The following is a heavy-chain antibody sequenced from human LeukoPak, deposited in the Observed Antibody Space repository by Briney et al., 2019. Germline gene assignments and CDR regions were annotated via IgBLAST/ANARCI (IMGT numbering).Heavy chain of an antibody. CDR2: IRYDGSNK. D-gene: IGHD3-3*01. V-gene: IGHV3-30*02. CDR3: AKDPWGDFWSGYLDY. CDR1: GFTFSSYG. Sequence: PGGSLRLSCAASGFTFSSYGMHWVRQAPGKGLERVAFIRYDGSNKYYADSVKGRFTISRDNSKNTLYLQMNSLRAEDTAVYYCAKDPWGDFWSGYLDYWGQGTLVTVSS. J-gene: IGHJ4*02.